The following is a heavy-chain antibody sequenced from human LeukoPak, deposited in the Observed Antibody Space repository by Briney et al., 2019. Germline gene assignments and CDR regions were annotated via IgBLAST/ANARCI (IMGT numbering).Heavy chain of an antibody. CDR2: ISYSGST. Sequence: SETLSLTCTVSGGSISSSSSYWGWIRQPPGKGLEWIGTISYSGSTYYNPSLKSRATISADTSKKQFSLKLRSVTAADTAVYYCARQGHYYETSGYYDAVVYWGQGTLVTVSS. CDR3: ARQGHYYETSGYYDAVVY. D-gene: IGHD3-22*01. V-gene: IGHV4-39*01. CDR1: GGSISSSSSY. J-gene: IGHJ4*02.